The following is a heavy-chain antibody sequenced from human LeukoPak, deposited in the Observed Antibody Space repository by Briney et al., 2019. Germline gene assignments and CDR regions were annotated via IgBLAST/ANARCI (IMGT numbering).Heavy chain of an antibody. CDR3: ARWRDCSSTSCSNWFDP. Sequence: SSETLSLTCTVSGGSISSYYWSWIRQPPGKGLEWIGYIYYSGSTNYNPSLKSRVTISVDTSKNQFSLKLSSVTAADTAVYYCARWRDCSSTSCSNWFDPWGQGTLVTVSS. CDR2: IYYSGST. V-gene: IGHV4-59*01. J-gene: IGHJ5*02. D-gene: IGHD2-2*01. CDR1: GGSISSYY.